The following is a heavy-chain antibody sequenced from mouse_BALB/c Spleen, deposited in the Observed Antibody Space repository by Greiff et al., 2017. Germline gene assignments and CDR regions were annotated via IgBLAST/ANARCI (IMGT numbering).Heavy chain of an antibody. CDR3: ARAPGAMDY. V-gene: IGHV5-4*02. CDR1: GFTFSDYY. D-gene: IGHD4-1*01. J-gene: IGHJ4*01. Sequence: EVQVVESGGGLVKPGGSLKLSCAASGFTFSDYYMYWVRQTPEKRLEWVATISDGGSYTYYPDSVKGRFTISRDNAKNNLYLQMSSLKSEDTAMYYCARAPGAMDYWGQGTSVTVSS. CDR2: ISDGGSYT.